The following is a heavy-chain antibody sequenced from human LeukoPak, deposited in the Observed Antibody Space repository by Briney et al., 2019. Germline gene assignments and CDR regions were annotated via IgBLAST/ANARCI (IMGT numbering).Heavy chain of an antibody. V-gene: IGHV3-21*01. CDR1: GFTFSSYA. D-gene: IGHD3-22*01. Sequence: GGSLRLSCAASGFTFSSYAMSWVRQAPGKGLEWVSSISSSSSYIYYADSVKGRFTISRDNAKNSLYLQMNSLRAEDTAVYYCARSLNYYDSSGPPRAFDIWGQGTMVTVSS. CDR2: ISSSSSYI. CDR3: ARSLNYYDSSGPPRAFDI. J-gene: IGHJ3*02.